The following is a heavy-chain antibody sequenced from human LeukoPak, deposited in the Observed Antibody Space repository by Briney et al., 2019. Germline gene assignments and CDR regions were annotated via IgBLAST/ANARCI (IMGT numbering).Heavy chain of an antibody. CDR2: ISDSGGRT. CDR1: RFTFSSYS. Sequence: GGSLRLSCAASRFTFSSYSMSWVRQAPGKGLEWVSPISDSGGRTYYADSVKGRFTISRDNSKNTLFLQMNSLRAEDTDVYYSAKDRMVYANWGQGTLVTVSS. V-gene: IGHV3-23*01. D-gene: IGHD2-8*01. CDR3: AKDRMVYAN. J-gene: IGHJ4*02.